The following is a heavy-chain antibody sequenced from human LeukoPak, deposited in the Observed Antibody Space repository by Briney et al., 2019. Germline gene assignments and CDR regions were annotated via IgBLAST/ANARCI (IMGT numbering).Heavy chain of an antibody. V-gene: IGHV3-23*01. CDR3: AKVQGPYYYYYMDV. Sequence: GGSLRLSCAASGFTFRSYAMSWVRQAPGKGLEWVSSISSSSPIDYADSVKGRFTISRDNSKNTLYLQMNSLRAEDTAVYYCAKVQGPYYYYYMDVWGKGTTVTVSS. CDR2: ISSSSPI. CDR1: GFTFRSYA. J-gene: IGHJ6*03.